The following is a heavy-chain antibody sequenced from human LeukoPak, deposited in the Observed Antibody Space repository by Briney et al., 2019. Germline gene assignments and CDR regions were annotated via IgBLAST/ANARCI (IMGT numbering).Heavy chain of an antibody. CDR1: GFTFSYYG. CDR2: ISYDGSNK. CDR3: AKQCGGSDWFDAFDI. J-gene: IGHJ3*02. Sequence: GRSLRLSCAASGFTFSYYGLHWVRQGPAKGLEWVAVISYDGSNKYYADSVKGRFTISRDNSKNTLYLQMNSLRAEDTAVYYCAKQCGGSDWFDAFDIWGQGTMVTVSS. D-gene: IGHD6-19*01. V-gene: IGHV3-30*18.